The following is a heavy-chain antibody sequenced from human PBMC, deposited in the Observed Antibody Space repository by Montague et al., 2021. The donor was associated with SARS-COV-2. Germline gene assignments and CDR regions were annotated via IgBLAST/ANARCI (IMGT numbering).Heavy chain of an antibody. J-gene: IGHJ5*02. CDR1: GGSISSYY. CDR3: ARTAYNWNDWFDP. D-gene: IGHD1-20*01. V-gene: IGHV4-59*13. CDR2: IFHGGIT. Sequence: SETLSLTCAVSGGSISSYYWRWIRQSPGKGLGWMGYIFHGGITDYNPSLKSRVTTSVDMSKNQFSLQLNSVTAADSAVYYCARTAYNWNDWFDPWGQGTLVTVSS.